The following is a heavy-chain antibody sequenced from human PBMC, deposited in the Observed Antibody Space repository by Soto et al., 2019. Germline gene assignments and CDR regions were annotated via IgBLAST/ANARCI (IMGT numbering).Heavy chain of an antibody. D-gene: IGHD3-9*01. CDR1: GFTFSSYA. CDR2: ISGSGGST. J-gene: IGHJ4*02. V-gene: IGHV3-23*01. CDR3: AKVKEGVLRYFDWYAVDY. Sequence: GGSLRLSCAASGFTFSSYAMSWVRQAPGKGLEWVSAISGSGGSTYYADSVKGRFTISRDNSKNTLYLQMNSLRAEDTAVYYCAKVKEGVLRYFDWYAVDYWGQGTLVTVSS.